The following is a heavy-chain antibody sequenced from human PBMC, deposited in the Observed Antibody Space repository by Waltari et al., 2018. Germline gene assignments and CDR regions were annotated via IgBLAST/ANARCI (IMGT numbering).Heavy chain of an antibody. CDR2: ISSSYI. CDR3: ARDDPDYGDYLNAFDI. D-gene: IGHD4-17*01. J-gene: IGHJ3*02. V-gene: IGHV3-21*01. CDR1: GFTFSSYS. Sequence: EVQLVESGGGLVKPGGSLRLSCAASGFTFSSYSMNWVRQAPGKGLEWVSSISSSYIYYADSVKGRFTISRDNAKNSLYLQMNSLRAEDTAVYYCARDDPDYGDYLNAFDIWGQGTMVTVSS.